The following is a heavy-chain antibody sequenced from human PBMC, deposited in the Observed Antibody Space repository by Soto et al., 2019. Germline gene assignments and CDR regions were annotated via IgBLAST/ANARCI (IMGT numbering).Heavy chain of an antibody. J-gene: IGHJ6*02. V-gene: IGHV2-5*02. D-gene: IGHD3-10*01. CDR3: ALGRYGSGSLYVMDV. Sequence: ITLKESGPTLVKPIQTLTLTCTLSGFSLSTSGVGVGWIRQPPGKALEWLALIYWDDDKRYSPSLKNRLTITKDTSKNQVVLTMTNMDPVDTATYYCALGRYGSGSLYVMDVWGPGTTVTVSS. CDR1: GFSLSTSGVG. CDR2: IYWDDDK.